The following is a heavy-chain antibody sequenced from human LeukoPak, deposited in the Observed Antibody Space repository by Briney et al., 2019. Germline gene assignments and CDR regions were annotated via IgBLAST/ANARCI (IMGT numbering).Heavy chain of an antibody. J-gene: IGHJ3*02. CDR2: ISGSGGST. CDR3: AKFSLDILTGYYNLDAFDI. Sequence: PGGSLRLSCAASGFTSSSYAMSWVRQAPGKGLEWVSAISGSGGSTYYADSVKGRFTISRDNSKNTLYLQMNSLRAEDTAVYYCAKFSLDILTGYYNLDAFDIWGQGTMVTVSS. V-gene: IGHV3-23*01. CDR1: GFTSSSYA. D-gene: IGHD3-9*01.